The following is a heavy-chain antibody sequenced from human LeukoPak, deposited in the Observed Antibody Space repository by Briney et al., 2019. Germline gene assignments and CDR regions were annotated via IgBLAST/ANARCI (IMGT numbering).Heavy chain of an antibody. CDR1: GYTFTSYG. J-gene: IGHJ6*02. CDR2: ISAYNGNT. V-gene: IGHV1-18*01. Sequence: ASVKVSCKAPGYTFTSYGISWVRQAPGQGLEWMGWISAYNGNTNYAQKLQGRVTMTTDTSTSTAYMELRSLRSDDTAVYYCARDSSLYSSSWYDHGMDVWGQGTTVTVSS. D-gene: IGHD6-13*01. CDR3: ARDSSLYSSSWYDHGMDV.